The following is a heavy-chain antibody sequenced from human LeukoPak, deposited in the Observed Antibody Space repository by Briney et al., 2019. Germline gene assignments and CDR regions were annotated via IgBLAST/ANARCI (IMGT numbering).Heavy chain of an antibody. D-gene: IGHD3-10*01. V-gene: IGHV3-23*01. Sequence: GGSLRLSCAASGFTFNSYAMSWVRQAAGKGLEWVLNISGSGGSTYYADSVKGRFTISRDSSENMLYLQMNTLRAEDTAIYYCAKDGIDSGDPNGFDPWGQGTLVTVSS. J-gene: IGHJ5*02. CDR2: ISGSGGST. CDR3: AKDGIDSGDPNGFDP. CDR1: GFTFNSYA.